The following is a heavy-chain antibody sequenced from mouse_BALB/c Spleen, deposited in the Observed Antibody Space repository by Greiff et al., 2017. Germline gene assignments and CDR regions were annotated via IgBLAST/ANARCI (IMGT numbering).Heavy chain of an antibody. CDR2: ISSGGSYT. J-gene: IGHJ4*01. Sequence: EVMLVESGGGLVKPGGSLKLSCAASGFTFSSYTMSWVRQTPEKRLEWVATISSGGSYTYYPDSVKGRFTISRDNAKNTLYLQMSSLKSEDTAMYYCTREREYYAMDYWGQGTSVTVSS. CDR3: TREREYYAMDY. V-gene: IGHV5-6-4*01. CDR1: GFTFSSYT.